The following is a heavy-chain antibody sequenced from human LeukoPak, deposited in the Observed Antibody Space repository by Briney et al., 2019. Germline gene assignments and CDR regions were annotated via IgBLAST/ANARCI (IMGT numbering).Heavy chain of an antibody. CDR1: GYTFTGYY. Sequence: GASVKVSCKASGYTFTGYYMHWVRQAPGQGLEWMGWINPNSGGTNYAQKFQGRVTMTRGTSITTAYMEMSRLRSDDTALYYCARSPHILTGENFDYWGQGTLVTVSS. J-gene: IGHJ4*02. CDR3: ARSPHILTGENFDY. CDR2: INPNSGGT. V-gene: IGHV1-2*02. D-gene: IGHD3-9*01.